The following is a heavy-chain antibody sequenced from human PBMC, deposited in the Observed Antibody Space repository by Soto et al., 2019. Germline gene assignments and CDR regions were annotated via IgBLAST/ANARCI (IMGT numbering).Heavy chain of an antibody. CDR3: ARGLIKRWFDP. CDR1: GGSFSGYY. CDR2: INHSGST. D-gene: IGHD3-10*01. V-gene: IGHV4-34*01. J-gene: IGHJ5*02. Sequence: QVQLQQWGAGLLKPSETLSLTCAVYGGSFSGYYWSWIRQPPGKGLEWIGEINHSGSTNYNPSLKSRVTISVDTSNNQFSLKLSSVTAADTAVYYCARGLIKRWFDPWGQGTLVTGSS.